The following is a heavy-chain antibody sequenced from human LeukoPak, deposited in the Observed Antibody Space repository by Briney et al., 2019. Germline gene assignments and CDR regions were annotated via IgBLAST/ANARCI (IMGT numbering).Heavy chain of an antibody. CDR1: GFTFSSYS. D-gene: IGHD3-10*01. CDR3: ARVFTMVRGVIIPFDY. J-gene: IGHJ4*02. Sequence: PGGSLRLSCAASGFTFSSYSMNWVRQAPGKGLEWVSSISSSSSSYIYYADSVKGRFTISRDNAKNSLYLQMNSLRAEDTAVYYCARVFTMVRGVIIPFDYWGQGTLVTVSS. V-gene: IGHV3-21*01. CDR2: ISSSSSSYI.